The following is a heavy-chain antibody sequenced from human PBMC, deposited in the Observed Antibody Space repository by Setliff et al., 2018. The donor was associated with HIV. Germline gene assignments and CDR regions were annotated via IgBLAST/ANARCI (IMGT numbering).Heavy chain of an antibody. CDR2: ISSSYNSI. CDR3: VGMDIVVVLPPDV. J-gene: IGHJ6*02. Sequence: GGSLRLSCAASGLTFSSHTMNWIRQAPGKGLEWVSSISSSYNSIYYTDSVKGRFTISRDNSKNTLYLQMNSLRAEDTAVYYCVGMDIVVVLPPDVWGQGTTVTVSS. D-gene: IGHD2-21*01. V-gene: IGHV3-21*01. CDR1: GLTFSSHT.